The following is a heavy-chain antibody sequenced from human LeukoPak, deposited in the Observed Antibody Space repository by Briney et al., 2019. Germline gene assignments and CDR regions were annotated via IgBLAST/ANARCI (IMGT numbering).Heavy chain of an antibody. CDR2: IRYDEINQ. CDR1: GFTFSSCG. J-gene: IGHJ4*02. Sequence: PGGSLRLSCSASGFTFSSCGMHWVRQAPGKGLEWVAFIRYDEINQYYADSVKGRFTISRDNSKNMVYLQMNSLRAEDTAAYYCAKDKNYYTSGTYFDYGGQGTLVTVSS. D-gene: IGHD3-10*01. CDR3: AKDKNYYTSGTYFDY. V-gene: IGHV3-30*02.